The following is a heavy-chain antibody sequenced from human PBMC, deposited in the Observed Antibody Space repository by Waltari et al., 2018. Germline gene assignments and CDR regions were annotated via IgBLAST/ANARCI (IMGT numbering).Heavy chain of an antibody. CDR1: GYPFNNYG. Sequence: QVEESGGGVVQPGGSLRLSGVASGYPFNNYGMHWVRQAPGKGLDCVAVMSCYVSGKYYADSMKGRFTMSRDNSKNTVYLQMNSLRPEDTAVYYCAKAGGIYNYPLDPWGQGTLVTVSS. CDR2: MSCYVSGK. J-gene: IGHJ5*02. V-gene: IGHV3-30*18. D-gene: IGHD1-26*01. CDR3: AKAGGIYNYPLDP.